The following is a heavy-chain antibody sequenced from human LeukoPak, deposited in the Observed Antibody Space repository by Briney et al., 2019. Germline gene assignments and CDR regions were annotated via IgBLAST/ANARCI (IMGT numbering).Heavy chain of an antibody. Sequence: GGSLRLSCAASGFTFDDYGMSWVRQAPGKGLEWVSGINWNGGSTGYADSVKGRFTTSRDNAKNSLYLQMNSLRAEDTALYYCARDGYSSGWIDAFDIWGQGTMVTVSS. D-gene: IGHD6-19*01. CDR2: INWNGGST. CDR1: GFTFDDYG. CDR3: ARDGYSSGWIDAFDI. J-gene: IGHJ3*02. V-gene: IGHV3-20*04.